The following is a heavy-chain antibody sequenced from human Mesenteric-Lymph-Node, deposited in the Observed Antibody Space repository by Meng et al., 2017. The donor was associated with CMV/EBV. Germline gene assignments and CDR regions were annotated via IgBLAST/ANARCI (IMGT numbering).Heavy chain of an antibody. CDR3: AKAQGYDSGNWFDP. V-gene: IGHV3-23*01. D-gene: IGHD3-22*01. Sequence: GESLKISCAASGFTFSSYAMSWVRQAPGKGLEWVSAISGSGGSTYYADSVKGRFTISRDNSKNMVYLQMNGLRAEDTAVYSCAKAQGYDSGNWFDPWGQGILVTVSS. J-gene: IGHJ5*02. CDR2: ISGSGGST. CDR1: GFTFSSYA.